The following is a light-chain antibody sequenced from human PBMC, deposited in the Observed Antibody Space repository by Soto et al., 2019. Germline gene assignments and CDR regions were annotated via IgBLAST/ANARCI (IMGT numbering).Light chain of an antibody. Sequence: IVMTHIPLSSPSTLCKPASISCRSSQRIVHSDGNTYLSWLQQRPGQPTRIIIYKIYNRFSGVPDRFSGSGAGTDFTLKISRVEAEDVGVYYCMKATQFPLNVGGGNSVDIK. J-gene: IGKJ4*01. CDR1: QRIVHSDGNTY. V-gene: IGKV2-24*01. CDR2: KIY. CDR3: MKATQFPLN.